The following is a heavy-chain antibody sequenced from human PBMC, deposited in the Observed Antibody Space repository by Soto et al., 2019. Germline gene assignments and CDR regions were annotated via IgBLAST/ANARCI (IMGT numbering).Heavy chain of an antibody. D-gene: IGHD3-3*01. J-gene: IGHJ4*02. Sequence: SETLSLTCSVSGVSINRGADYWSWLRQSPGRGLEWIGSIYYNGDTNYNPSLGSRVTMSVDTSKNQFFLDLQSVVAADTAVYFCAREGGDFVQVPYDWGQGTLVTVSS. V-gene: IGHV4-30-4*01. CDR2: IYYNGDT. CDR1: GVSINRGADY. CDR3: AREGGDFVQVPYD.